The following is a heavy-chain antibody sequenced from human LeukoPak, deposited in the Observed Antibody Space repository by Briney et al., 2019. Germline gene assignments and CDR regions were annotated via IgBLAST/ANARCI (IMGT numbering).Heavy chain of an antibody. CDR2: ISYDGSNK. Sequence: GGSLRLSCAASGFTSSSYAMHWVRQAPGKGLEWVAVISYDGSNKYYADSVKGRFTISRDNSKNTLYLQMNSLRAEDTAVYYCARDPHDIIVVVAATYYYYYGMDVWGQGTTVTVSS. CDR3: ARDPHDIIVVVAATYYYYYGMDV. J-gene: IGHJ6*02. V-gene: IGHV3-30-3*01. D-gene: IGHD2-15*01. CDR1: GFTSSSYA.